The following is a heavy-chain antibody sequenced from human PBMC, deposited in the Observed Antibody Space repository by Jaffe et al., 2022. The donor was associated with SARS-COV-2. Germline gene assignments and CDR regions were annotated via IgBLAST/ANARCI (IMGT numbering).Heavy chain of an antibody. D-gene: IGHD3-3*01. Sequence: QVQLVESGGGVVQPGRSLRLSCAASGFTFSSYGMHWVRQAPGKGLEWVAVIWYDGSNKYYADSVKGRFTISRDNSKNTLYLQMNSLRAEDTAVYYCARAGSGYFDYWGQGTLVTVSS. J-gene: IGHJ4*02. CDR3: ARAGSGYFDY. V-gene: IGHV3-33*01. CDR1: GFTFSSYG. CDR2: IWYDGSNK.